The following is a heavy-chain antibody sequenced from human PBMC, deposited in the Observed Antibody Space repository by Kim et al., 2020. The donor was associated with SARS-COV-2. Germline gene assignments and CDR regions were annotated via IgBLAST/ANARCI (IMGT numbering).Heavy chain of an antibody. Sequence: GGSLRLSCAASGFTFSDYYMSWIRQAPGKGLEWVSYISSSGSTIYYADSVKGRFTISRDNAKNSLYLQMNSLRAEDTAVYYCARDLRVYCSSTSCPFDPWGQGTLVTVSS. CDR1: GFTFSDYY. D-gene: IGHD2-2*01. CDR2: ISSSGSTI. V-gene: IGHV3-11*01. CDR3: ARDLRVYCSSTSCPFDP. J-gene: IGHJ5*02.